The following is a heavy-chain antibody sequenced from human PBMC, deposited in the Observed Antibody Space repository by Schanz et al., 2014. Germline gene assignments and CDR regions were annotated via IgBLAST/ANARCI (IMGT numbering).Heavy chain of an antibody. D-gene: IGHD3-9*01. Sequence: QVQLQESGPGLVKPSETLSLTCTVSGDSFSGSYWTWIRQPPGKGLEWIGYIYYSGSTDYNPSLKSRVTMSVDTSKNQFSLKLSSVTAADTAVYYCARARFTGYYMDVWGQGTAVTVSS. J-gene: IGHJ6*02. CDR2: IYYSGST. CDR3: ARARFTGYYMDV. CDR1: GDSFSGSY. V-gene: IGHV4-59*01.